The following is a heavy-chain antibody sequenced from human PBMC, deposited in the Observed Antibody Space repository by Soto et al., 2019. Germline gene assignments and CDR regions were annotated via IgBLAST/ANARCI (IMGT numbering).Heavy chain of an antibody. Sequence: SLSRYRAASGSSFNSDAMSWVSQAPGKGLEWVSAISGSGGSTYYADSVKGRFTISRDNSKNPLYLQMNSLRAEDTAVYYCANPLAVAGKWYRGQGSLVTVSS. CDR2: ISGSGGST. D-gene: IGHD6-19*01. V-gene: IGHV3-23*01. CDR1: GSSFNSDA. CDR3: ANPLAVAGKWY. J-gene: IGHJ4*02.